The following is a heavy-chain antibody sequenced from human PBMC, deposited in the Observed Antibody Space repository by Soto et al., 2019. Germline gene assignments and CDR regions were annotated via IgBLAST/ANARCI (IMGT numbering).Heavy chain of an antibody. V-gene: IGHV4-34*01. D-gene: IGHD3-10*01. J-gene: IGHJ4*02. CDR2: INHIGST. CDR1: GGSFSGYY. CDR3: ARGRKKYYYGSGSYYSSDY. Sequence: QVQLQQWGAGLLKPSETLSLTCAVYGGSFSGYYWSWIRQPPGKWLELSGEINHIGSTNYNPSLKSRVTISVDTSKNQFSLKLSSVTAADTAVYYCARGRKKYYYGSGSYYSSDYWGQGTLVTVSS.